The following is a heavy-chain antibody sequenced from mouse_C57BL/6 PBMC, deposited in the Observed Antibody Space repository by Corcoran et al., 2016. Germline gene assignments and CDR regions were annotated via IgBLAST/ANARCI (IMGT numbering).Heavy chain of an antibody. CDR1: GYTFTDYY. CDR3: ARKRYGSSPWDY. J-gene: IGHJ4*01. V-gene: IGHV1-26*01. D-gene: IGHD1-1*01. Sequence: EVQLQQSGPERVKTGASVKISCKASGYTFTDYYMNWVKQSHGKSLEWIGDINPNNGGTSYNQKFKGKATLTVDKSSSTAYMELRSLTSEDSAVYYCARKRYGSSPWDYWGQGTSVTVSS. CDR2: INPNNGGT.